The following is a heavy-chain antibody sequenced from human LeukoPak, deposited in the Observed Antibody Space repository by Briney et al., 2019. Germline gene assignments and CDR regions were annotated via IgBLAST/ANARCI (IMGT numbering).Heavy chain of an antibody. J-gene: IGHJ6*02. CDR2: IWYDGSNK. CDR3: ARDPCSGGSCYSLYYYYGMDV. CDR1: GFTFSSYG. Sequence: GSLRLSCAASGFTFSSYGMHWVRQAPGKGLEWVAAIWYDGSNKYYADSVKGRFTISRDNSKNTLYLQMNSLRAEDTAVYYCARDPCSGGSCYSLYYYYGMDVWGQGTTVTVSS. D-gene: IGHD2-15*01. V-gene: IGHV3-33*01.